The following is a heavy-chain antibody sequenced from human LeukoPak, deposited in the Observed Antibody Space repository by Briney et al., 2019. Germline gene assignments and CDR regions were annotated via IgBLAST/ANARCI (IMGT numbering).Heavy chain of an antibody. CDR2: ISGSGTTT. V-gene: IGHV3-23*01. J-gene: IGHJ4*02. D-gene: IGHD3-10*01. CDR1: GFTFSSFA. Sequence: PGGSLRLSCAASGFTFSSFAMSWVRQAPGRGLEWVSGISGSGTTTYYADSVKGRFIISRDSSKNTLYLQMNSLRAEDTAVYYCAKYIFSYGSGSYLAHWGQGTLVTVSS. CDR3: AKYIFSYGSGSYLAH.